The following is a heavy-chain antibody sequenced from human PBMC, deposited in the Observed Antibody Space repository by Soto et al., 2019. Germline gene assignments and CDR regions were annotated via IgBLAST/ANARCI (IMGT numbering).Heavy chain of an antibody. CDR1: GYTFTSYD. CDR2: MNPNSGNT. Sequence: QVQLVQSGAEVKKPGASVKVSCKASGYTFTSYDINWVRQATGQGLEWMGWMNPNSGNTGYAQKFQGRVTMTRNTSISTAYMELSSLRSEDTAVYHCARGIAAAGTEPFDYWGQGTLVTVSS. J-gene: IGHJ4*02. D-gene: IGHD6-13*01. CDR3: ARGIAAAGTEPFDY. V-gene: IGHV1-8*01.